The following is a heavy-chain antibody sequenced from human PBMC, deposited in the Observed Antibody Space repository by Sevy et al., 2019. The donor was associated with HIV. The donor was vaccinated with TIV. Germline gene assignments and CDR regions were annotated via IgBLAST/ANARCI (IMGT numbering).Heavy chain of an antibody. D-gene: IGHD2-2*01. Sequence: ASVKVSCKASGYTFTSYGISWVRQAPGQGLEWMGWISAYNGNTNYAQKLQGRVTMTTDTSTSTAYMELRSLRSDDTAGYYGARHFPSKYCISTSCYGKGYNYGMDVWGQGTMVTVSS. CDR3: ARHFPSKYCISTSCYGKGYNYGMDV. J-gene: IGHJ6*02. V-gene: IGHV1-18*01. CDR2: ISAYNGNT. CDR1: GYTFTSYG.